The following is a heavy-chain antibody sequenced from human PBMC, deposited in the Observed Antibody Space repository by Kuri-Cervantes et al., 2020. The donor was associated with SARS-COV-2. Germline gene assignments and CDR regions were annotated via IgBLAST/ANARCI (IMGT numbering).Heavy chain of an antibody. CDR3: ASWLSSAGFDY. V-gene: IGHV4-34*01. CDR2: INHSGST. D-gene: IGHD2/OR15-2a*01. J-gene: IGHJ4*02. Sequence: GSLRLSCAVYGGSFSGYYWSWIRQPPGKGLEWIGEINHSGSTNYNPSLKSRVTISVDTSKNQFSLKLSSVTAADTAVYYCASWLSSAGFDYWGQGTLVTVSS. CDR1: GGSFSGYY.